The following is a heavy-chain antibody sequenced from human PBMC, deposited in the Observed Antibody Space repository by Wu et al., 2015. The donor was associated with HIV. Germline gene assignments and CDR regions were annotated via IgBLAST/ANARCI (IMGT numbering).Heavy chain of an antibody. CDR1: GYTFSTYD. CDR3: ARGIGYSGSYYFAEYFQH. D-gene: IGHD1-26*01. J-gene: IGHJ1*01. Sequence: QAQLLQSGAEVKKPGASVKVSCQASGYTFSTYDINWVRQAAGQGLEWMGWMNPXSGNTGYAPKFQGRVTITTNTSISTTYMELRSLRSDDTATYYCARGIGYSGSYYFAEYFQHWGQGTLVHRLL. CDR2: MNPXSGNT. V-gene: IGHV1-8*03.